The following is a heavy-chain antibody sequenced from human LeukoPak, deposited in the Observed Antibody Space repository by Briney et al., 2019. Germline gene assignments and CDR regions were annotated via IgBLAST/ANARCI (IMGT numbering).Heavy chain of an antibody. CDR2: IYHSGST. D-gene: IGHD3-10*01. Sequence: PSETLSLTCTVSGGSISSSSYYWGWIRQPPGKGLEWIGSIYHSGSTYYNPSLKSRVTISVDTSKNQFSLKLSSVTAADTAVYYCASRGTLLWFGAFPEYYFDYWGQGTLVTVSS. J-gene: IGHJ4*02. CDR3: ASRGTLLWFGAFPEYYFDY. CDR1: GGSISSSSYY. V-gene: IGHV4-39*07.